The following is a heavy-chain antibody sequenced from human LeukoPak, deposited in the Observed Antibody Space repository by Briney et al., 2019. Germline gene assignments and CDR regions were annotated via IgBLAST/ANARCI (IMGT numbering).Heavy chain of an antibody. CDR2: IRYDGSNK. CDR1: GFTFSSYG. CDR3: AKYDYYYYYMDV. V-gene: IGHV3-30*02. J-gene: IGHJ6*03. Sequence: PGGSLRLSCAASGFTFSSYGMHLVRQAPGKGLEWVAVIRYDGSNKYYADSVKGRFTISRDNSKNTLYLQMNSLRAEDTAVYYCAKYDYYYYYMDVWGKGTTVTISS.